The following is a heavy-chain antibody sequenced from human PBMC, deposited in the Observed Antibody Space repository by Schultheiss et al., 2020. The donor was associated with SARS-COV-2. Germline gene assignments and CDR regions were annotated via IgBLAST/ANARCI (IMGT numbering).Heavy chain of an antibody. Sequence: SETLSLTCAVYGGSFSDHYWNWIRQPPGKGLEWIGEINHSGSTYYNPSLKSRVTISVDTSKNQFSLKLSSVTAADTAVYYFARVHGGMDVWGQGTTVTVSS. CDR3: ARVHGGMDV. CDR1: GGSFSDHY. J-gene: IGHJ6*02. CDR2: INHSGST. D-gene: IGHD4-17*01. V-gene: IGHV4-34*01.